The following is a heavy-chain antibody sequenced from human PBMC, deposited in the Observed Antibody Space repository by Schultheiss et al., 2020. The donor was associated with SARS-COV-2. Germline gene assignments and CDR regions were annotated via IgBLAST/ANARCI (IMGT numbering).Heavy chain of an antibody. Sequence: SETLSLTCAVYGGSFSGYYWSWIRQPAGKGLEWIGRIYPSATTNYNPSLKSRVTMSVDTSKNQFSLKLSSVTAADTAVYYCARDYPRWDAFDIWGQGTMVTVSS. D-gene: IGHD4-23*01. CDR1: GGSFSGYY. J-gene: IGHJ3*02. CDR2: IYPSATT. CDR3: ARDYPRWDAFDI. V-gene: IGHV4-4*07.